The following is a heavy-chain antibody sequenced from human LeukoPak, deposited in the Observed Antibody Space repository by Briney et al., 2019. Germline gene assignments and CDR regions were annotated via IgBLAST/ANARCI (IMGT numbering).Heavy chain of an antibody. CDR2: IDNIGST. V-gene: IGHV4-39*07. Sequence: PSETLSLTCTVSGGSISSSSYNWAWIRQPPGKGLEWIGNIDNIGSTYYNPSLKSRVTISVDTSKDQLSLKLGSVTAADTAVYYCAREEALGSGSFDYWGQGTLVTVSS. CDR3: AREEALGSGSFDY. CDR1: GGSISSSSYN. D-gene: IGHD1-26*01. J-gene: IGHJ4*02.